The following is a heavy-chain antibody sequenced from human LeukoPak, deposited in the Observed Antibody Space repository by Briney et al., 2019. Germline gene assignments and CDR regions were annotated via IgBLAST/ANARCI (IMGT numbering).Heavy chain of an antibody. CDR2: VYATGGTT. CDR1: EDTFTYYH. Sequence: GASVKVSCKASEDTFTYYHIHWVRQAPGQGVEWMGAVYATGGTTINTQNFQGRVTMTRDTSTGTVYMELSSLRFEDTAMYYCAREAPRSYCFAYWGRGSQVSVCS. J-gene: IGHJ4*02. CDR3: AREAPRSYCFAY. V-gene: IGHV1-46*01.